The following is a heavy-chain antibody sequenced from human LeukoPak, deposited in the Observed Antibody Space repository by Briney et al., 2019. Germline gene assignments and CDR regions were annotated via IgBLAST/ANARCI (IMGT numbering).Heavy chain of an antibody. Sequence: SETLSLTCTVSGGSISSGDYYWSWNRQPPGKGLEWIGYIYYSGSTNSNPSLRSRVAISVDTSKNQFSLKLNSATASDTAVYYCARGGATGARTRGAFVPSFDNWGQGSLVTVSS. CDR1: GGSISSGDYY. CDR2: IYYSGST. J-gene: IGHJ4*02. CDR3: ARGGATGARTRGAFVPSFDN. V-gene: IGHV4-61*08. D-gene: IGHD4/OR15-4a*01.